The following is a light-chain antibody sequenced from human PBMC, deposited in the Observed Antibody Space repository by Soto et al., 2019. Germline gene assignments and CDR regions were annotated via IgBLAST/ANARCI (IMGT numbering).Light chain of an antibody. CDR1: SSNIGNDY. CDR3: AAWDDSLSVV. CDR2: RNN. J-gene: IGLJ3*02. Sequence: QSVLTQPPSASGTPGQTVSISCSGSSSNIGNDYVYWYRQLPGTAPKLLIYRNNQRPSEVPDRFSASKSGTSASLAINGLRSEDEADYYCAAWDDSLSVVFGGGTKVTVL. V-gene: IGLV1-47*01.